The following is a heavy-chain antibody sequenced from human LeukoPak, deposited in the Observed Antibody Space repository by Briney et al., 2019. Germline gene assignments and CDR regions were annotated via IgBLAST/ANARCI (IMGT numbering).Heavy chain of an antibody. J-gene: IGHJ6*03. V-gene: IGHV3-23*01. CDR3: AMYYYGSGSYSLDYYYYMDV. CDR1: GFTFSSYA. CDR2: ISGSGGST. Sequence: PGGSLRLSCAASGFTFSSYAMSWVRQAPGKGLEWVSAISGSGGSTYYADSVKGRFTISRDNSKNTLYLQMNSLRAEDTAVYYCAMYYYGSGSYSLDYYYYMDVWDKGTTVTVSS. D-gene: IGHD3-10*01.